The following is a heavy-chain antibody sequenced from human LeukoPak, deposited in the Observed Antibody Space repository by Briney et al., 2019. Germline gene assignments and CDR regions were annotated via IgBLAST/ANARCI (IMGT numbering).Heavy chain of an antibody. CDR3: TRGWTADY. CDR2: INSDGSTT. V-gene: IGHV3-74*01. J-gene: IGHJ4*02. D-gene: IGHD3/OR15-3a*01. Sequence: GGSLRLSCAASGFTFSTYWMHWVRQAPGKGQVWVSRINSDGSTTTYVDSVEGRFTISRDNAKNTLYLEMNSLRAEDTAVYYCTRGWTADYWGQGTLVTVSS. CDR1: GFTFSTYW.